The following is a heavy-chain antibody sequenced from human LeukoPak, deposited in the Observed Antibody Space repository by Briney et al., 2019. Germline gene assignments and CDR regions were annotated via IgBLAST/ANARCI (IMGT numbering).Heavy chain of an antibody. Sequence: GGSLRLSCAASGFTFSNAWMSWVRQAPGKGLDWVGRIKSKTDGGTTDYAAPVKGRFTISRDDSKNTLYLQMNSLKTEDTAVYYCTRIRARPWYFDLWGRGTLVTVSS. J-gene: IGHJ2*01. CDR1: GFTFSNAW. CDR3: TRIRARPWYFDL. CDR2: IKSKTDGGTT. V-gene: IGHV3-15*01. D-gene: IGHD6-6*01.